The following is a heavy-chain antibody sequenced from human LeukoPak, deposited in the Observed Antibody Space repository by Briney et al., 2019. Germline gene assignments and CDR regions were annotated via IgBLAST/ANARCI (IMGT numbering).Heavy chain of an antibody. CDR2: IYYNRSP. D-gene: IGHD3-10*01. CDR3: ATYGSGTSRRFNWFDP. J-gene: IGHJ5*02. Sequence: SETLSLTCTVSGGSISSYYWSWIRQPPGKGLEWIGYIYYNRSPNYNPSLKSRVTISVDKSKNQFSLKLSSVTAADTAVYYCATYGSGTSRRFNWFDPWGQGTLVTVSS. V-gene: IGHV4-59*12. CDR1: GGSISSYY.